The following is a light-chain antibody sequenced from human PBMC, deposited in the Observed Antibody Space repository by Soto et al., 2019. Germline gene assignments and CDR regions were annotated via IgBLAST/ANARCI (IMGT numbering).Light chain of an antibody. Sequence: DIQLTQSPSTLSASVGDRVTITCRASETISLWLAWYQQKPGKAPKLLMYKASTLESGVPSRFSGSGSGTEFTLSISGLQPDDFATYYCQQYDTDAWTLGQGTK. V-gene: IGKV1-5*03. J-gene: IGKJ1*01. CDR1: ETISLW. CDR2: KAS. CDR3: QQYDTDAWT.